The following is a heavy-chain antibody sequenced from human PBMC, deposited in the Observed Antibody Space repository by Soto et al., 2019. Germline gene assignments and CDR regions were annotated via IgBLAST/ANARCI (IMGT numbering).Heavy chain of an antibody. V-gene: IGHV1-3*01. CDR3: ARDGTGYYTPDR. J-gene: IGHJ5*02. CDR2: ITAGNGNT. Sequence: ASVKVSCKASGYTFTNYAIHWVRQAPGQRLEWMGWITAGNGNTKYSQYFQGRVTITRDTSANTAYMELNSLRSEDTAVYDCARDGTGYYTPDRWGQGTLVTVSS. CDR1: GYTFTNYA. D-gene: IGHD3-9*01.